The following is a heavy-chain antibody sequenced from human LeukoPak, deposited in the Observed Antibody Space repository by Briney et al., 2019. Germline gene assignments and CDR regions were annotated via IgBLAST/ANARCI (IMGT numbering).Heavy chain of an antibody. V-gene: IGHV3-74*01. Sequence: GGSLRLSCAAYGFTFSRYWMHWVRQAPGKGLVWVSNIKTDGSTTNYADSVKGRFTISRDNAKNTLYLQMNGQRAEDTAVYYFATDTFGPNDCWGQGTLVTVSS. CDR2: IKTDGSTT. CDR1: GFTFSRYW. J-gene: IGHJ4*02. CDR3: ATDTFGPNDC. D-gene: IGHD3-16*01.